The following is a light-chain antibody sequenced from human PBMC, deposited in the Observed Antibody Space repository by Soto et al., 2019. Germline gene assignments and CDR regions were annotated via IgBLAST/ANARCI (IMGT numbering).Light chain of an antibody. J-gene: IGLJ1*01. CDR2: EVS. CDR3: NSYTSRSTGV. V-gene: IGLV2-14*01. CDR1: SSDVGGYNY. Sequence: QSALTQPASVSGSPGQSINISCTGTSSDVGGYNYVSWYQQHPGKAPKLLIYEVSNRPSGVSNRFSGSKSGNTASLTISGLQAEDEADYYCNSYTSRSTGVFGTGTKVTVL.